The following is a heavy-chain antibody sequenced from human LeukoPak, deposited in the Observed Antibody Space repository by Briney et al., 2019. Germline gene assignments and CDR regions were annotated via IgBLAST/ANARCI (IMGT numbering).Heavy chain of an antibody. J-gene: IGHJ4*02. Sequence: SETLSLTCTVSGGSISSYYWSWIRQPPGKGLEWIGYIYYSGSTNYNPSLKSRVTISADTSKNQFSLKLSSVTAADTAVYYCARVGVPAATFDYWGQGTLVTVSS. CDR3: ARVGVPAATFDY. D-gene: IGHD2-2*01. CDR2: IYYSGST. V-gene: IGHV4-59*01. CDR1: GGSISSYY.